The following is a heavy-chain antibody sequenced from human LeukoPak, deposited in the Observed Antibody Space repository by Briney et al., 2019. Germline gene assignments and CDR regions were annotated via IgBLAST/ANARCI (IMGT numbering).Heavy chain of an antibody. CDR1: GFTFSANS. CDR3: ARIAGASLGTAGAPHFDC. CDR2: ISNNNGTI. J-gene: IGHJ4*02. V-gene: IGHV3-48*04. D-gene: IGHD6-13*01. Sequence: PGGSLRLSCAASGFTFSANSTNWVRQAPGKGLEWVSYISNNNGTIYYADSVKGRFTVSRDNAKNSLDLQMTSLRAEDTAVYYCARIAGASLGTAGAPHFDCWGQGTLVTVSS.